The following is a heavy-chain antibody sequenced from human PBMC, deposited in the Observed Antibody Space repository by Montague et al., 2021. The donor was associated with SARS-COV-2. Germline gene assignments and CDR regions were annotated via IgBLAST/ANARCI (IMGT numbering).Heavy chain of an antibody. D-gene: IGHD5-24*01. J-gene: IGHJ5*02. CDR3: AREDRWNWFDP. CDR2: IYYRGST. CDR1: GDPINSSY. V-gene: IGHV4-59*01. Sequence: SETLSLTCTVSGDPINSSYWSWIRQPPGKGLEWIGYIYYRGSTNYNPSLETRVTISVDPSKNQFSLKLSSVTAADTAVYYCAREDRWNWFDPWGQGTLVIVSS.